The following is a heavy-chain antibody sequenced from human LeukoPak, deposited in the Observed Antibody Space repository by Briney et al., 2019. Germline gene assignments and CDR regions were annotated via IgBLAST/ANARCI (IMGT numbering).Heavy chain of an antibody. J-gene: IGHJ4*02. CDR3: ARDRGVYSYGYIRYFDY. CDR1: GGSISSYY. D-gene: IGHD5-18*01. CDR2: ISYSGST. Sequence: PSETLSLTCTVSGGSISSYYWSWIRQPPGKGLEWIGYISYSGSTNYNPSLKSRVTISVDTSKNQFSLKLSSVTAADTAVYYCARDRGVYSYGYIRYFDYWGQGTLVTVSS. V-gene: IGHV4-59*12.